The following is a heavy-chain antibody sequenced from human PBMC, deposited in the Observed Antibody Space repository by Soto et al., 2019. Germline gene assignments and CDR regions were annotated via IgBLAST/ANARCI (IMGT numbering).Heavy chain of an antibody. CDR3: AKDQRHYYDFWSGYSRMDV. Sequence: GGSLRLSCAASGSTFSSYGMHWVRQAPGKGLEWVAVISYDGSNKYYADSVKGRFTISRDNSKNTLYLQMNSLGAEDTAVYYCAKDQRHYYDFWSGYSRMDVWGQGTTVTVSS. V-gene: IGHV3-30*18. CDR2: ISYDGSNK. D-gene: IGHD3-3*01. CDR1: GSTFSSYG. J-gene: IGHJ6*02.